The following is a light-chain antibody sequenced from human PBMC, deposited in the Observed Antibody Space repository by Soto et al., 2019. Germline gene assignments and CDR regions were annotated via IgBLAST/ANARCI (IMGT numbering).Light chain of an antibody. J-gene: IGLJ2*01. CDR2: DVS. V-gene: IGLV2-11*01. Sequence: QSVLTQPRSVSGSPGQSVTISCTGTSSDVGGYNYVSWYQQHPAKAPKLMIYDVSKRPSGVPDRFSGSKSGNTASLTISGLQAEDEADYYCCSYAGSYTLGVFGGGTKLTVL. CDR3: CSYAGSYTLGV. CDR1: SSDVGGYNY.